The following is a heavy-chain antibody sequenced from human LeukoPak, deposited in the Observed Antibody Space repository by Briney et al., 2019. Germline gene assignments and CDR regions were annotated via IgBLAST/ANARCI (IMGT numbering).Heavy chain of an antibody. CDR3: AKGGGSGTYGIFDY. CDR1: GFTFRKYG. CDR2: IHASGDNT. V-gene: IGHV3-23*01. D-gene: IGHD2-8*01. Sequence: GGSLRLLCAASGFTFRKYGMTWVRQAAGKGLEWVSSIHASGDNTFYADSVKGRFTIDRDNSKNTVYLQMNSLRAEDTAVYYCAKGGGSGTYGIFDYWGQGTLVTVSS. J-gene: IGHJ4*02.